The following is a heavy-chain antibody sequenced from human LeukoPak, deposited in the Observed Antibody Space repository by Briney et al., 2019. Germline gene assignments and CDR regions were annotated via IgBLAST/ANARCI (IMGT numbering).Heavy chain of an antibody. J-gene: IGHJ4*02. CDR2: INFSGST. CDR3: ASLLEVEIYYFDY. CDR1: GGSISSSSYY. V-gene: IGHV4-39*07. D-gene: IGHD2-15*01. Sequence: SETLSLTCTVSGGSISSSSYYWGWIRQPPGKGLEYIGSINFSGSTYYKPSLKSRVTMSVDTSKNQFSLKLSSVTAADTAVYYCASLLEVEIYYFDYWGQGTLVTVSS.